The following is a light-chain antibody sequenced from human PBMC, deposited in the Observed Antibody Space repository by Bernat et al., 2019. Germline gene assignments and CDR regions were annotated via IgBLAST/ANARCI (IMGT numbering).Light chain of an antibody. J-gene: IGKJ4*01. CDR3: QQYGESVT. V-gene: IGKV3-20*01. CDR2: GVF. Sequence: EIVLTQSPGTLSLSPGDRGTLSCRASQSVAGNYLAWYQLKPGQAPRLLLYGVFTRATGTPDRFSGSGSGTDFILTISRLEPEDVVVYYCQQYGESVTFGGGTKVEIK. CDR1: QSVAGNY.